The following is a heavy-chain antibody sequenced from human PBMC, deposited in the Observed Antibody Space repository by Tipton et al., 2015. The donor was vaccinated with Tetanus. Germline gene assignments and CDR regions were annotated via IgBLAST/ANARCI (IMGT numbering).Heavy chain of an antibody. CDR1: GYTFTGYY. CDR2: IDPNSGGT. Sequence: QLVQPGAEVKRPGASVKVSCKASGYTFTGYYMYWVRQAPGQGLEWMGWIDPNSGGTVYAQKFQGRVTMTRDTSISTAYMELSSLRSDDTAVYYCARDRGDYIYYGMDVWGPGTTVTVSS. CDR3: ARDRGDYIYYGMDV. V-gene: IGHV1-2*02. D-gene: IGHD3-22*01. J-gene: IGHJ6*02.